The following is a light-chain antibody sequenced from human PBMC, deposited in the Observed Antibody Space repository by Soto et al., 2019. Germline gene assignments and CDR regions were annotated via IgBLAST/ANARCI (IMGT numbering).Light chain of an antibody. CDR1: QGIGSY. J-gene: IGKJ4*01. Sequence: DLPLTQSPSFLSASVGDRVTITCRASQGIGSYLGWYQQAPGQAPKLLIYGASTLQSGVPSRFSGSGSGTEFTLTISSLQPDDVATYFCQQLNTYPAFGGGTKVEI. CDR2: GAS. CDR3: QQLNTYPA. V-gene: IGKV1-9*01.